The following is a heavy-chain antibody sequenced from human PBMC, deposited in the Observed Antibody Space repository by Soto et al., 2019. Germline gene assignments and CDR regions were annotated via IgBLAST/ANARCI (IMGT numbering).Heavy chain of an antibody. CDR3: ATAKKGIAAAENWFDP. CDR1: GGSISSGGYY. V-gene: IGHV4-31*03. D-gene: IGHD6-13*01. Sequence: PSETLSLTCTVSGGSISSGGYYWSWIRQHPGKGLEWIGYIYYSGSTYYNPSLKSRVTISVDTSKNQFSLKLSSVTAADTAVYYCATAKKGIAAAENWFDPWGQGTLVTVSS. CDR2: IYYSGST. J-gene: IGHJ5*02.